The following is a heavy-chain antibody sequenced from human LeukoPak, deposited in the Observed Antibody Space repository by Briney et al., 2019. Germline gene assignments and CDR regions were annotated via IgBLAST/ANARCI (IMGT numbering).Heavy chain of an antibody. J-gene: IGHJ2*01. V-gene: IGHV3-9*01. D-gene: IGHD6-13*01. CDR2: ISWNSGSI. CDR1: GFTFDDYA. CDR3: ARAATPMAAAGTDWYFDL. Sequence: PGGSLRLSCAASGFTFDDYAMHWVRQAPGKGLEWVSGISWNSGSIGYADSVKGRFTISRDNSKNTLYLQMDSLRAEDTAVYYCARAATPMAAAGTDWYFDLWGCGTLVTVSS.